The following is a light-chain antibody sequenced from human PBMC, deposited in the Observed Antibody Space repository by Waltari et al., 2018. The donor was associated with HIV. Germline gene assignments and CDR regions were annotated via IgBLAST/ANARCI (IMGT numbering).Light chain of an antibody. CDR2: GAS. CDR1: QGIANW. J-gene: IGKJ5*01. Sequence: DIQMTQIPSSVSASVGDRVTVTCRADQGIANWLAWYQQRPGKAPQLLIHGASTLQAGVPSRFSGSGSGTVFRLTISSLQPDDFATYFCQQTNNVPITFGQGTR. CDR3: QQTNNVPIT. V-gene: IGKV1-12*01.